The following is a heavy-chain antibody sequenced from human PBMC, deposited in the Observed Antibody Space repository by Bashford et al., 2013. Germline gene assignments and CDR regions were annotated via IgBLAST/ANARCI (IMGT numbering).Heavy chain of an antibody. Sequence: ASVKVSCKASGYTFTSYGISWVRQAPGQGLEWMGWISAYNGNTNYAQKLQGRVTMTTDTSTSTAYMELRSLRSDDTAVYYCARAHSWEPDPLVAFDIWGQGTMVTVSS. CDR1: GYTFTSYG. D-gene: IGHD1-26*01. CDR3: ARAHSWEPDPLVAFDI. CDR2: ISAYNGNT. J-gene: IGHJ3*02. V-gene: IGHV1-18*01.